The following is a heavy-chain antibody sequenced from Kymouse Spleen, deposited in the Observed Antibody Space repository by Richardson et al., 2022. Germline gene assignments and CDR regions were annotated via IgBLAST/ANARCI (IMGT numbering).Heavy chain of an antibody. CDR2: INHSGST. CDR3: ARGRVYSSSSYYFDY. Sequence: QVQLQQWGAGLLKPSETLSLTCAVYGGSFSGYYWSWIRQPPGKGLEWIGEINHSGSTNYNPSLKSRVTISVDTSKNQFSLKLSSVTAADTAVYYCARGRVYSSSSYYFDYWGQGTLVTVSS. D-gene: IGHD6-13*01. J-gene: IGHJ4*02. V-gene: IGHV4-34*01. CDR1: GGSFSGYY.